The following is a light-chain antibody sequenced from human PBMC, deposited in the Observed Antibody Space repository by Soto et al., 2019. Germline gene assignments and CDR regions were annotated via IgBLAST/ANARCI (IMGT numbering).Light chain of an antibody. CDR2: EVS. J-gene: IGLJ2*01. Sequence: QSALTQPASVSGSPGPSITISCTGTSSDVGGYNYVYWYQQHPGKAHKLMIYEVSNRPSGVSNRFSGSKSGNTASLTISGLQAEDEADSYCSSYTSSSTLVVFGGGTKLTVL. CDR1: SSDVGGYNY. V-gene: IGLV2-14*01. CDR3: SSYTSSSTLVV.